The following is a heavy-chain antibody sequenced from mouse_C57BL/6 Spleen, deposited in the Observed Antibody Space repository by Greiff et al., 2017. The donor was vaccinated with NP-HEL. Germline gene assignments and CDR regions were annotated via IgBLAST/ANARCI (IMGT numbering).Heavy chain of an antibody. V-gene: IGHV5-17*01. CDR2: ISSGSSTI. CDR3: AVDYDDAMDY. Sequence: EVHLVESGGGLVKPGGSLKLSCAASGFTFSDYGMHWVRQAPEKGLEWVAYISSGSSTIYYADTVKGRFTISRDNAKNTLFLQMTSLRSEDTAMYYCAVDYDDAMDYWGQGTSVTVSS. CDR1: GFTFSDYG. D-gene: IGHD2-4*01. J-gene: IGHJ4*01.